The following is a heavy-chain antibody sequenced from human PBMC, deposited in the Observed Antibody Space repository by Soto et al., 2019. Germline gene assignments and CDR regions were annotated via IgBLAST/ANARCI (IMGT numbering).Heavy chain of an antibody. CDR2: MSNSGDET. CDR1: GFTFRTYA. J-gene: IGHJ4*02. CDR3: AKSITLLGLLIVVVITTHYFDY. D-gene: IGHD3-22*01. Sequence: GALRVSGAASGFTFRTYAMGWVRQAPGKGLEWVSVMSNSGDETYYADSVKGRFTISRDNSKNTLYLQMNSLRAEDTAVYYCAKSITLLGLLIVVVITTHYFDYWGQGTLVTVSS. V-gene: IGHV3-23*01.